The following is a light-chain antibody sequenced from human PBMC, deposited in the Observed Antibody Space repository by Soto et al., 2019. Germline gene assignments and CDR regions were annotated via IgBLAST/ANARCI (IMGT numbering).Light chain of an antibody. J-gene: IGKJ1*01. CDR3: QQHGTSPPSWT. CDR1: QSVSDNY. V-gene: IGKV3-20*01. CDR2: GAS. Sequence: ETVLTQSPGTLSLSPGERATLFCRASQSVSDNYLAWYQQKPGQAPRLLIYGASSRVTGIPDRFSGSGSGTDFSLTISRLEPEDSAVYYCQQHGTSPPSWTFGQGTKVEIK.